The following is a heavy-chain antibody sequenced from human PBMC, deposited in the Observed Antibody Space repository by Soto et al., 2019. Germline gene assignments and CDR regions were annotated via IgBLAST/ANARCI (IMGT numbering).Heavy chain of an antibody. CDR3: AKPPSEVGSGTYTSLCDY. D-gene: IGHD3-10*01. J-gene: IGHJ4*02. V-gene: IGHV3-23*01. CDR1: GFTFSSYA. CDR2: ISGSGGST. Sequence: GGSLRLSCAASGFTFSSYAMSWVRQAPGKGLEWVSAISGSGGSTYYADSVKGRFTISRDNSKNTLYLQMNSLRAEDTAVYYCAKPPSEVGSGTYTSLCDYWGQGTLVTVSS.